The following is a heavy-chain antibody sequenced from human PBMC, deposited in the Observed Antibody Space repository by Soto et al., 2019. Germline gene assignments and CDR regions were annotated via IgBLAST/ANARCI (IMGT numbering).Heavy chain of an antibody. CDR1: GFSPSASAEA. CDR2: IYWDDDK. CDR3: AHQEVVSYFDS. Sequence: QITLKESGPTLVKPTQPLTLNCTFSGFSPSASAEAVAWIRQPPGKALEWLALIYWDDDKYYNPSLKSRLTITKDTSKNQVFLTMTNMAPVDTATYYWAHQEVVSYFDSWGQGSLVTVPS. J-gene: IGHJ4*02. D-gene: IGHD2-15*01. V-gene: IGHV2-5*02.